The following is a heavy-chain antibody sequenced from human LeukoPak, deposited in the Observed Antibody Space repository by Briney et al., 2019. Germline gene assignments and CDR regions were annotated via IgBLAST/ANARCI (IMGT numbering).Heavy chain of an antibody. J-gene: IGHJ4*02. D-gene: IGHD3-16*02. CDR3: ARSYVWGSYRLDY. Sequence: SVKVSCKASGGTFSSYAISWLRQAPGQGLEWMGRIIPIFGTANYAQKFQGRVTITTDESTSTAYMELSSLRSEDTAVYYCARSYVWGSYRLDYWGQGTLVTVSS. CDR1: GGTFSSYA. V-gene: IGHV1-69*05. CDR2: IIPIFGTA.